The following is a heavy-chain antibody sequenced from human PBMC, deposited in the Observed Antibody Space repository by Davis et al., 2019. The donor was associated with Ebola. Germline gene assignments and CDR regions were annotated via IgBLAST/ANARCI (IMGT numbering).Heavy chain of an antibody. D-gene: IGHD3-10*01. CDR1: GFTFSDYY. CDR3: ARAGGIWFGEFDAFDI. V-gene: IGHV3-11*04. J-gene: IGHJ3*02. Sequence: GESLKISCAASGFTFSDYYMSWIRQAPGKGLEWVSYISSSGSTIYYADSVKGRFTISRDNAKNSLYLQMNSLRAEDTAVYYCARAGGIWFGEFDAFDIWGQGTMVTVSS. CDR2: ISSSGSTI.